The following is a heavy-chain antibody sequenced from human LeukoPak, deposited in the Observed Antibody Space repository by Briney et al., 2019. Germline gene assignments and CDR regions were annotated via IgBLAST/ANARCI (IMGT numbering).Heavy chain of an antibody. V-gene: IGHV3-30*04. CDR3: ARGYCTSTSCHIDY. CDR2: MSYDGSNK. J-gene: IGHJ4*02. CDR1: GFTFSSYA. D-gene: IGHD2-2*01. Sequence: GGSLRLSCAASGFTFSSYAFHWVRQAPGKGLEWVAVMSYDGSNKYYPDSVKGRFTISRDTSKNTLYLQMNSLRAEDTAVYYCARGYCTSTSCHIDYWGQGTLVTVSS.